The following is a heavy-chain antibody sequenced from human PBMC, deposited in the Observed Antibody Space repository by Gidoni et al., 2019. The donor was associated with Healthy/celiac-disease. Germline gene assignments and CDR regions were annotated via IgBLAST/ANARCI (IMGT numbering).Heavy chain of an antibody. J-gene: IGHJ4*02. D-gene: IGHD6-6*01. CDR3: ARTIAARLFDY. Sequence: QVQLVQSGAEVKKPGASVTVSCKASGYTFTSYYMHWVRQAPGQGLEWMGIINPIGGSTSYAQKFQGRVTMTRDTSTSTVYMELSSLRSEDTAVYYCARTIAARLFDYWGQGTLVTVSS. CDR1: GYTFTSYY. CDR2: INPIGGST. V-gene: IGHV1-46*01.